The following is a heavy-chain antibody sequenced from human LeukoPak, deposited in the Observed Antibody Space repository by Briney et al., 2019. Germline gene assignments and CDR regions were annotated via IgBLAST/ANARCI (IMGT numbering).Heavy chain of an antibody. CDR2: SNAGNGNT. V-gene: IGHV1-3*02. CDR1: GYTFTSYA. Sequence: ASVKVSCKASGYTFTSYAMHWVRQAPGQRLEWMGWSNAGNGNTKYSQEFQGRVTITRDTSASTAYMELSSLRSEDTAVYYCARGVEPLAANTLAYWGQGTLVTVSS. J-gene: IGHJ4*02. CDR3: ARGVEPLAANTLAY. D-gene: IGHD1-14*01.